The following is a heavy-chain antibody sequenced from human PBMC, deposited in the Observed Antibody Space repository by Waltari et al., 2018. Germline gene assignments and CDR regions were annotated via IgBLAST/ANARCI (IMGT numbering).Heavy chain of an antibody. V-gene: IGHV3-49*04. CDR3: TRVGYDILTGYYNSLDY. CDR1: GSTFGDYA. D-gene: IGHD3-9*01. Sequence: EVQLVESGGGLVQPGRSLRLSCTASGSTFGDYAMSWVRQAPGKGLEWVGFIRSKAYGGTTEYAASVKGRFTISRDDSKSIAYLQMNSLKTEDTAVYYCTRVGYDILTGYYNSLDYWGQGTLVTVSS. CDR2: IRSKAYGGTT. J-gene: IGHJ4*02.